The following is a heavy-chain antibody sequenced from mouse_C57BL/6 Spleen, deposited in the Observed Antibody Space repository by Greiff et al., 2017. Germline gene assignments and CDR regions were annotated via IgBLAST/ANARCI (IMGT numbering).Heavy chain of an antibody. CDR1: GYTFTSYW. CDR2: IYPGSGST. D-gene: IGHD1-1*01. CDR3: ARGSGSSYPFAY. Sequence: QVQLQHPGAELVKPGASVKMSCKASGYTFTSYWITWVKQRPGQGLEWIGDIYPGSGSTNYNEKFKSKATLTVDTSSSTAYMQLSSLTSEDSAVYYCARGSGSSYPFAYWGQGTLVTVSA. V-gene: IGHV1-55*01. J-gene: IGHJ3*01.